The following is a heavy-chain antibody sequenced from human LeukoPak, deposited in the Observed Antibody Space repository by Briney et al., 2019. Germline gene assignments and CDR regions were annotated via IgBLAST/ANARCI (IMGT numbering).Heavy chain of an antibody. CDR1: GYTFTDYY. J-gene: IGHJ4*02. CDR2: ISAYNGNT. D-gene: IGHD3-22*01. V-gene: IGHV1-18*04. Sequence: ASVKVSCEASGYTFTDYYIHWVRQAPGQGLEWMGWISAYNGNTNYAQKLQGRVTMATDTSTSTAYMELRSLRSDDTAVYYCARALLRNYYDSSGYYYANYWGQGTLVTVSS. CDR3: ARALLRNYYDSSGYYYANY.